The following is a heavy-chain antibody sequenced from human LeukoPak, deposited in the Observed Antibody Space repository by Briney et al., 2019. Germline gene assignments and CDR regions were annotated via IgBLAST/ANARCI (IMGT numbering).Heavy chain of an antibody. J-gene: IGHJ4*02. CDR3: ARHLRGWPPRVTLPFDY. CDR2: IYYSGST. V-gene: IGHV4-39*01. D-gene: IGHD6-19*01. Sequence: SETLSLTCTVSGGSISSSSYYWGWLRQPPGKGLEWIGSIYYSGSTYYNPSLNSRVTISVDTSKNQFSLKLSSVTAADTAVYYCARHLRGWPPRVTLPFDYWGQGTLVTVSS. CDR1: GGSISSSSYY.